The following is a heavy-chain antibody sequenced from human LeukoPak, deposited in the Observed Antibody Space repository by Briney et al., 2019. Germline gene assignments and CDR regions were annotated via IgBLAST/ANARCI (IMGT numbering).Heavy chain of an antibody. V-gene: IGHV4-59*01. D-gene: IGHD2-2*01. CDR3: ARENRYCSSTSCSYYYYMDV. CDR2: IYYSGST. CDR1: GGSISSYY. Sequence: SETLSLTCTVSGGSISSYYWSWIRQPPGKGLEGIGYIYYSGSTNYNPSLKSRVTISVDTSKNQFSLKLSSVTTADTAVYYCARENRYCSSTSCSYYYYMDVWGKGTTVTVSS. J-gene: IGHJ6*03.